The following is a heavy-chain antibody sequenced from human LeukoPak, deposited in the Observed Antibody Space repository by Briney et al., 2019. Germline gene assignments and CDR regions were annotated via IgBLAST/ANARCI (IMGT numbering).Heavy chain of an antibody. CDR1: GDTISSSNSY. J-gene: IGHJ4*02. CDR3: VIIAGY. D-gene: IGHD2-15*01. V-gene: IGHV4-39*01. CDR2: LYYSGSS. Sequence: PSETLSLTCTVSGDTISSSNSYRGWIRQPPGKGLEWIGSLYYSGSSYYNPSLKSRVTISADTSKNQFAMKLTSVTAADTAVYYCVIIAGYWGQGTVVTVSS.